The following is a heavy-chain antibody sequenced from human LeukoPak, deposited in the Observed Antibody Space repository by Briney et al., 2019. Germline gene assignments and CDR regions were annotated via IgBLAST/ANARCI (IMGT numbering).Heavy chain of an antibody. CDR1: GGSISSYY. CDR2: IYYSGST. CDR3: ARAMAGENGWFDP. D-gene: IGHD3-10*01. J-gene: IGHJ5*02. Sequence: PSETLSLTCTVSGGSISSYYWSWIRQPPGKGLEWIGYIYYSGSTNYNPSLKSRVPISVDTSKNQFSLKLSSVTAADTAVYYCARAMAGENGWFDPWGQGTLVTVSS. V-gene: IGHV4-59*01.